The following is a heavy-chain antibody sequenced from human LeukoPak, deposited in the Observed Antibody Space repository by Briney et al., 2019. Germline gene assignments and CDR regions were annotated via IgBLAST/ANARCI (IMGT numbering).Heavy chain of an antibody. CDR3: ARRAGAYSHPYDY. J-gene: IGHJ4*02. Sequence: GGSLRLSCTVSGFTVSSNSMSWVRQAPGKGLEWVSFIYSDNTHYSDSVKGRFTISRDNSKSTLYLQMNSLRAEDTAVYYCARRAGAYSHPYDYWGQGTLVTVSS. CDR2: IYSDNT. V-gene: IGHV3-53*01. CDR1: GFTVSSNS. D-gene: IGHD4/OR15-4a*01.